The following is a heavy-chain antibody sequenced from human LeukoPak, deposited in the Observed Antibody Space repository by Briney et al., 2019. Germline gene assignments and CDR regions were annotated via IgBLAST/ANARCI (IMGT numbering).Heavy chain of an antibody. J-gene: IGHJ2*01. CDR2: IYWGDDT. CDR3: AHSVHDLWYFDV. Sequence: ESGPTLVNPTQTLTLTCSFSGFSLRTRGVGVGWLRQPPGETLEWLAVIYWGDDTRYSPSLKSRVTVTSNTSKNQVVLTMTNMDPVDTGTYYCAHSVHDLWYFDVWGRGTLVTVSS. D-gene: IGHD3-16*01. CDR1: GFSLRTRGVG. V-gene: IGHV2-5*02.